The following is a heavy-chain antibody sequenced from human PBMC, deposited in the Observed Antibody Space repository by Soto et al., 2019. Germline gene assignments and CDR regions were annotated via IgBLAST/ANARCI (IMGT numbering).Heavy chain of an antibody. CDR1: GFTFSTYG. V-gene: IGHV3-33*01. CDR2: IWYDGSRT. CDR3: AREQIGVAGSTYDY. J-gene: IGHJ4*02. D-gene: IGHD6-19*01. Sequence: QVQVVESGGGVVQPGTSLRLSCAASGFTFSTYGMHWVRQAPGKGLDWVALIWYDGSRTHYAESVKGRFTISRDNSKNTLFLQMNCLRVEDTAVYYCAREQIGVAGSTYDYWGQGTLVTVSS.